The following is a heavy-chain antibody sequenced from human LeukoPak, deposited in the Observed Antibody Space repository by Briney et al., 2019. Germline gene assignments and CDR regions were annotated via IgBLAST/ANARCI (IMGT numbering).Heavy chain of an antibody. CDR2: ISGSGGST. CDR1: GFTFSSYA. V-gene: IGHV3-23*01. CDR3: AKDLRAVAAAADNDY. D-gene: IGHD6-13*01. J-gene: IGHJ4*02. Sequence: GGSLRLSCAASGFTFSSYAMSWVRQAPGKGLEWVSAISGSGGSTYCADSVKGRFTISRDNSKNTLCLQMNSLRAEDTAVYYCAKDLRAVAAAADNDYWGQGTLVTVSS.